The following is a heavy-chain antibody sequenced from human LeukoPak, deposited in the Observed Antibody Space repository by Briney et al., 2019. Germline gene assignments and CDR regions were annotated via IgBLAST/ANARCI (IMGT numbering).Heavy chain of an antibody. J-gene: IGHJ4*02. CDR2: IYYSGST. D-gene: IGHD3-22*01. CDR1: GGSISSGDYY. Sequence: SGTLSLTCTVSGGSISSGDYYWSWIRQPPGMGLEWIGYIYYSGSTYYNPSLKSRVTISVDTSKNQFSLKLSSVTAADTAVYYCARVGYYDSSGYYTSPFDYWGQGTLVTVSS. CDR3: ARVGYYDSSGYYTSPFDY. V-gene: IGHV4-30-4*01.